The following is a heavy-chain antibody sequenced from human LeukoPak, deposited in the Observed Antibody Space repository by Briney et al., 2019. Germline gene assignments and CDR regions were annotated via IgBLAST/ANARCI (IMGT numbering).Heavy chain of an antibody. CDR1: GFTFSSHA. J-gene: IGHJ3*02. D-gene: IGHD2-2*01. CDR2: ISGSGGST. Sequence: PGGSLRLSCAASGFTFSSHAMSWVRQAPGKGLEWVSAISGSGGSTYYADCVKGRFTISRDNSKNTLYLQMNSLRAEDTAVYYCAKDLFQHLVVPAANGHSGYAFDIWGQGTMVTVSS. CDR3: AKDLFQHLVVPAANGHSGYAFDI. V-gene: IGHV3-23*01.